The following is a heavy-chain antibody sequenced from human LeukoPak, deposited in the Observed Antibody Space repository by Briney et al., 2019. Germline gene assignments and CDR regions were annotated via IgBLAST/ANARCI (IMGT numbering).Heavy chain of an antibody. V-gene: IGHV3-74*01. CDR1: GFTSSSYW. Sequence: PGGSLRLSCAASGFTSSSYWMHWVRQAPGKGLVWVSRINGDGSSTTYADSVKGRFTISRDNAKNTLYLQMNSLRAEDTSVYHCTRGDAAMSTGDWGQGTMVTVSS. J-gene: IGHJ3*01. D-gene: IGHD5-18*01. CDR3: TRGDAAMSTGD. CDR2: INGDGSST.